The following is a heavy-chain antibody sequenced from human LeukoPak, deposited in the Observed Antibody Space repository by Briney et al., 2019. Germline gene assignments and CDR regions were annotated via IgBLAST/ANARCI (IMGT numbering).Heavy chain of an antibody. CDR2: IYYSGST. V-gene: IGHV4-59*08. CDR1: GGSISSYY. Sequence: PSETLSLTCTVSGGSISSYYWSWIRQPPGKGLEWIGYIYYSGSTNYNPSLKSRVTISVDTSKNQFSLKLSSVTAADTAVYYCASLRFLTAYYFDYWGQGTLVTVSS. CDR3: ASLRFLTAYYFDY. J-gene: IGHJ4*02. D-gene: IGHD3-3*01.